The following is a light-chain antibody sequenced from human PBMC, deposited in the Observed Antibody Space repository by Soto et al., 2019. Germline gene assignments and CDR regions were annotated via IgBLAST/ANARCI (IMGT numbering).Light chain of an antibody. Sequence: IVLTQPPGTLSLSPGERATLSCSASQSVSSSYLAWYQQKPGQAPRLLIYGASSRATGIPDRFSGSGSGTDFTLTISRLEPEDFAVYYCQQRSNWPPWTFGQGTKVDIK. V-gene: IGKV3D-20*02. CDR2: GAS. J-gene: IGKJ1*01. CDR1: QSVSSSY. CDR3: QQRSNWPPWT.